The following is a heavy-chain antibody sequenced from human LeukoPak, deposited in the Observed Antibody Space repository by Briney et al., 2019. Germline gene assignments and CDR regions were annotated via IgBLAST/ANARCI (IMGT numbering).Heavy chain of an antibody. Sequence: ASVKVSCKASGGTFSSYAISWVRQAPGQGLEWMGGIIPIFGTANYAQKFQGRVTITTDESTSTAYMELSSLRSEDTAVYYCARDKGPARYCSSTSCYVVFDYWGQGTLVTVSS. V-gene: IGHV1-69*05. CDR1: GGTFSSYA. D-gene: IGHD2-2*01. CDR2: IIPIFGTA. J-gene: IGHJ4*02. CDR3: ARDKGPARYCSSTSCYVVFDY.